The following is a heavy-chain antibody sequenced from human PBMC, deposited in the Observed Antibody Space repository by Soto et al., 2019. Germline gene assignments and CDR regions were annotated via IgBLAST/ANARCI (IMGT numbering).Heavy chain of an antibody. Sequence: FLRLSCAASGFTFSSYGMSWVRQAPGKGLEWVSSISGSGGSTYYADSVKGRFTISRDNSKNTLYLQMNSLRAEDTAVYYCAKASAPGGTYFPLWFWGQGTLVTVSS. D-gene: IGHD1-26*01. V-gene: IGHV3-23*01. CDR2: ISGSGGST. CDR3: AKASAPGGTYFPLWF. CDR1: GFTFSSYG. J-gene: IGHJ4*02.